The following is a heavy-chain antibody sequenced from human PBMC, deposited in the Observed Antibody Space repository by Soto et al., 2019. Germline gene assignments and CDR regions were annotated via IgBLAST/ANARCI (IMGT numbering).Heavy chain of an antibody. V-gene: IGHV1-18*04. J-gene: IGHJ4*02. CDR3: ERDTHLRYSYGQGLDD. Sequence: HVQLVQSGAEVKKPGASVKISCKASGYTFTSYGITWVRQAPGHGREWMGWISTYNGNTNYAQKLQGRVTMTTDTTTSTAYMEVRRLRSDDPAVYSSERDTHLRYSYGQGLDDWGQGTLVTVSS. CDR2: ISTYNGNT. CDR1: GYTFTSYG. D-gene: IGHD5-18*01.